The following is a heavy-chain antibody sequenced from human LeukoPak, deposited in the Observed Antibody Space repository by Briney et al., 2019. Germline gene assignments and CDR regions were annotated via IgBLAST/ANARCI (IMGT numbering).Heavy chain of an antibody. J-gene: IGHJ4*02. CDR3: ARSTGSTMFIDY. CDR2: IYYSGNT. D-gene: IGHD3-10*02. CDR1: GGSISPYY. Sequence: TSETLSLTCTVSGGSISPYYWSWIRQPPGKGLEWLGYIYYSGNTDYNPSLKSRVAISVDTSKNQFSLKLSSVTAADAAVYYCARSTGSTMFIDYWGQGTLVTVSS. V-gene: IGHV4-59*01.